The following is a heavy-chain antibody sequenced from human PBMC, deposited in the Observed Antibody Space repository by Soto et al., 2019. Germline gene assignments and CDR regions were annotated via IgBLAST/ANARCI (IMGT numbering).Heavy chain of an antibody. CDR2: ISGSGGSI. J-gene: IGHJ6*02. D-gene: IGHD6-13*01. Sequence: EVQLLESGGGLVQPGGSLRLSCAASGFTFSSYAMSWVRQAPGKGLEWVSAISGSGGSIYYADSVKGRFTISRDNSKNPLYLQMNSLRAEDTAVYYCAKWQQLLVGVYYYGMDVWGQGTTVTVSS. CDR3: AKWQQLLVGVYYYGMDV. CDR1: GFTFSSYA. V-gene: IGHV3-23*01.